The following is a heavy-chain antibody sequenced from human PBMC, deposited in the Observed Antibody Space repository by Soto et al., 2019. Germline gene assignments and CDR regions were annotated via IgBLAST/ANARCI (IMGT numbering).Heavy chain of an antibody. D-gene: IGHD5-12*01. Sequence: QVQLVQSGAEVKKPGASVKVSCKASGYTFTSYGVNWVRQAPGQGLEWMGWISAYNGDTNYAQKLQGTVTMTTDTSTSTAYMERRSLKSYGPAVYYCARRSWLRVDSFDDWGQGTLVTVS. CDR1: GYTFTSYG. CDR2: ISAYNGDT. V-gene: IGHV1-18*04. J-gene: IGHJ4*02. CDR3: ARRSWLRVDSFDD.